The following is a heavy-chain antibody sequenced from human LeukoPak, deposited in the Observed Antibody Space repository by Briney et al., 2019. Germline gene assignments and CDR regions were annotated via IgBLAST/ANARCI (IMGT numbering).Heavy chain of an antibody. Sequence: GGSLRLSCAASGFTFSTYAMHWVRQAPGKGLEWLAVISFDGNTKHYADSAKGRFTISRDNSRNTLYVQISSLRVEDTAVYYCARAMVRGVPFDYWGQGTLVTVSS. D-gene: IGHD3-10*01. CDR2: ISFDGNTK. CDR1: GFTFSTYA. J-gene: IGHJ4*02. V-gene: IGHV3-30-3*01. CDR3: ARAMVRGVPFDY.